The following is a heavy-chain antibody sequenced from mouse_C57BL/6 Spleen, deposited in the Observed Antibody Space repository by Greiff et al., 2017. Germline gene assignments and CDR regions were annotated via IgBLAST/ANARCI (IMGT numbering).Heavy chain of an antibody. CDR3: ARGYSNYYWYFDV. J-gene: IGHJ1*03. Sequence: VQLKESGAELVKPGASVKLSCTASGFNITDYYMHWVKQRPEQGLEWIGRIDPADGDTNYAPKFQGKATITADTSSNTAYLQLSSLTSEDTAVYYGARGYSNYYWYFDVWGTGTTVTVSS. V-gene: IGHV14-2*01. CDR2: IDPADGDT. D-gene: IGHD2-5*01. CDR1: GFNITDYY.